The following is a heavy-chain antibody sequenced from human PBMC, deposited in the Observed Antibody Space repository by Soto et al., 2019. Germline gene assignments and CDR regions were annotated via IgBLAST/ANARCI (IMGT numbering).Heavy chain of an antibody. Sequence: GGSLRLSCGASGFNFSDFWMHWGRQPPGKGPEWVSNIPSDGRDVSYADSVRGRFTISRDDARNTLYLQMSDLRVEDTAIYYCTRDDSGLGIDYWGQGTQVTVSS. CDR2: IPSDGRDV. CDR3: TRDDSGLGIDY. CDR1: GFNFSDFW. D-gene: IGHD1-26*01. V-gene: IGHV3-74*01. J-gene: IGHJ4*02.